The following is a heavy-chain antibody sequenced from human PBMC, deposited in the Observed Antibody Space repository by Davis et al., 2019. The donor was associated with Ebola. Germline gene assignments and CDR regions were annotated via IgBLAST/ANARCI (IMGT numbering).Heavy chain of an antibody. CDR2: ISAYNGNT. CDR3: AREMAVAGLDY. CDR1: GYTFTSYG. Sequence: ASVKVSCKASGYTFTSYGISWARQAPGQGLEWMGWISAYNGNTNYAQKLQGRVTMTTDTSTSTAYMELSRLRSDDTAVYYCAREMAVAGLDYWGQGTLVTVSS. D-gene: IGHD6-19*01. V-gene: IGHV1-18*04. J-gene: IGHJ4*02.